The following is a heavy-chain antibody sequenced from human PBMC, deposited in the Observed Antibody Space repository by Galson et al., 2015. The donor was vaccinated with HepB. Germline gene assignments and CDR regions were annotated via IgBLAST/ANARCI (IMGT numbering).Heavy chain of an antibody. V-gene: IGHV5-51*01. CDR2: IYPGDSDT. Sequence: QSGAEVKKPGESLKISCKGSGYSFTSYWIGWVRQMPGKGLEWMGIIYPGDSDTRYSPSFQGQVTISADKSISTAYLQWSSLKASDTAMYYCARHPRDSSGYYPWGGVAFDIWGQGTMVTVSS. CDR1: GYSFTSYW. J-gene: IGHJ3*02. D-gene: IGHD3-22*01. CDR3: ARHPRDSSGYYPWGGVAFDI.